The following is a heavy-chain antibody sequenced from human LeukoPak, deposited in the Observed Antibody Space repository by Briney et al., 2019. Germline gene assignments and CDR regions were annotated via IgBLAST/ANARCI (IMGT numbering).Heavy chain of an antibody. J-gene: IGHJ6*02. D-gene: IGHD1-1*01. CDR3: ARAGGYYYYGMDV. CDR2: IYYSGST. V-gene: IGHV4-59*01. Sequence: PSETLSLTCTVSGGSISSYYWSWIWQPPGKGLEWIGYIYYSGSTNYNPSLKSRVTISVDTSKNQFSLKLSSVTAADTAVYYCARAGGYYYYGMDVWGQGTTVTVSS. CDR1: GGSISSYY.